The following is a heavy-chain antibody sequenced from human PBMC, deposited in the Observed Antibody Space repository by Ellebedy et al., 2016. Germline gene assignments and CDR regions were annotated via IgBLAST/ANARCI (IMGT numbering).Heavy chain of an antibody. CDR1: VDSVSRNSAA. V-gene: IGHV6-1*01. D-gene: IGHD7-27*01. Sequence: SQTLSLTCXISVDSVSRNSAAWNWLRQSPSRGLEWLGRTYYRSKWYNDYAVSVKSRITINPDTSKNQFSLQLNSVTPEDTAVYYCARDPAPLNWAFDYWGQGTLVTVSS. J-gene: IGHJ4*02. CDR2: TYYRSKWYN. CDR3: ARDPAPLNWAFDY.